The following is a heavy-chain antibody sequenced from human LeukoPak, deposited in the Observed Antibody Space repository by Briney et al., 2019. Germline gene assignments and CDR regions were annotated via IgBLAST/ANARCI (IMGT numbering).Heavy chain of an antibody. CDR2: IKQDGSEK. CDR3: AREGYYYDGSGYPYYFDY. CDR1: GFTFSSYW. Sequence: GGSLRLSCAASGFTFSSYWMSWVRQAPGKGLEWVANIKQDGSEKYYVDSVKGRFTISRDNAKNSLYLQMNSLRAEDTAVYYCAREGYYYDGSGYPYYFDYWGQGTLVTVSS. V-gene: IGHV3-7*03. D-gene: IGHD3-22*01. J-gene: IGHJ4*02.